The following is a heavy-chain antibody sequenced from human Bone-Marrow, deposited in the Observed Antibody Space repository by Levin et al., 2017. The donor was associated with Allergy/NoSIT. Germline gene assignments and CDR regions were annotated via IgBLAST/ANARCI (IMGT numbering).Heavy chain of an antibody. CDR2: IGTAGDT. J-gene: IGHJ4*02. D-gene: IGHD2-8*02. CDR1: GFTFSSYD. V-gene: IGHV3-13*01. Sequence: GGSLRLSCAASGFTFSSYDMHWVRQGTGKGLEWVSGIGTAGDTYYPDSVKGRFTISRENGKNSVHLQMNSLRAGDTAVYYCARARDCTAGLCYFFDCWGQGTLVTVSS. CDR3: ARARDCTAGLCYFFDC.